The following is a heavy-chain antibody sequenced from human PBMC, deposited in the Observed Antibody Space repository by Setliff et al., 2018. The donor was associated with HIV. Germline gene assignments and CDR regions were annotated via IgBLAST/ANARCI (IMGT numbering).Heavy chain of an antibody. V-gene: IGHV4-39*01. J-gene: IGHJ5*02. CDR1: GGSISRSTYY. D-gene: IGHD6-13*01. CDR3: ARGDYRIISAAGSGWFDP. CDR2: IFHSGSN. Sequence: SETLSLTCTVSGGSISRSTYYWGWIRQPPGKGLEWIGSIFHSGSNYYNPSLKSRVTISVDTSNNQFFLKLTSVTAADSAVYYCARGDYRIISAAGSGWFDPWGQGTLVTVSS.